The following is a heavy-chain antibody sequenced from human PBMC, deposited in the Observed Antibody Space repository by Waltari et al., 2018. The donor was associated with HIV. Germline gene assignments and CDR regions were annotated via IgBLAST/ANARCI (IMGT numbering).Heavy chain of an antibody. Sequence: QVQLVESGGGVVQPGGSLRVSCEASGFPCSGYSMHWVRRAPGKGLEWVAVMSHDGRKEYYADSVKGRFTISRENSKNTLYLEMNSLRVEDTAVYFCARSWYYDSSPYGMDIWGQGTTVTVSS. J-gene: IGHJ6*02. CDR1: GFPCSGYS. CDR3: ARSWYYDSSPYGMDI. CDR2: MSHDGRKE. D-gene: IGHD3-22*01. V-gene: IGHV3-30*01.